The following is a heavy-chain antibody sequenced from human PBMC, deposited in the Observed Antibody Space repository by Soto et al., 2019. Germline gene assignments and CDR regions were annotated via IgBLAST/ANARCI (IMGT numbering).Heavy chain of an antibody. D-gene: IGHD2-15*01. V-gene: IGHV4-30-4*01. J-gene: IGHJ5*01. CDR3: ARGRYCLTGRCFPNWFDS. CDR2: IYKSATT. Sequence: PCETLSLTCSVSGDSISTVDYFWAWIRQPPGQALEYIGYIYKSATTYYNPSFESRVAISLDTSKSQFSLNVTSVTAADTAVYFCARGRYCLTGRCFPNWFDSWGQGTLVTVSS. CDR1: GDSISTVDYF.